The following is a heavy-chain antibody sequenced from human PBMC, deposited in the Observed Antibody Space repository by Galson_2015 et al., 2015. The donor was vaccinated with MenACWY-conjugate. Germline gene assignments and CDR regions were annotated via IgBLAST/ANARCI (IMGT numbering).Heavy chain of an antibody. V-gene: IGHV3-30*03. CDR3: ASKIAVGH. J-gene: IGHJ4*02. CDR1: GFMFSSYR. CDR2: ITNDGNTM. D-gene: IGHD6-19*01. Sequence: SLRLSCAASGFMFSSYRMHWVRQAPGKGLEWVTVITNDGNTMFYGDSVKGRFTVSRDNSKNTLYSQMNSLRAEDTAVYYCASKIAVGHWGQGTLVTVSS.